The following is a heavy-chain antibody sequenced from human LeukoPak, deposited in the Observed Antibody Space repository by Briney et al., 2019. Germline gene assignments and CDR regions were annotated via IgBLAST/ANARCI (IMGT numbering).Heavy chain of an antibody. J-gene: IGHJ4*02. CDR3: AKDRGYSGYDAVDF. D-gene: IGHD5-12*01. CDR1: GFIFSNYG. CDR2: ISYDGSNK. V-gene: IGHV3-30*18. Sequence: GGSLRLSCAASGASGFIFSNYGMHWVRQAPGKGLEWVVLISYDGSNKYYSDSVKGRFTISRDNSKNTLYLQLNSLRPEDTAVYYCAKDRGYSGYDAVDFWGQGTLVTVSS.